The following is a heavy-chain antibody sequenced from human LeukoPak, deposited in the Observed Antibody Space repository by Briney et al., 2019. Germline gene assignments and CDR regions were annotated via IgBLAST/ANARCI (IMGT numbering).Heavy chain of an antibody. Sequence: ASVKVSCKASGYTFTGYFMYWVRQAPGQGLEWMGWINPNSGGTNYAQKFQGRVTMIRDASISTAYMDLSRLRSDDTAVYYCAREYRGSYSPLDYWGQGTLVTVSS. CDR1: GYTFTGYF. CDR2: INPNSGGT. J-gene: IGHJ4*02. CDR3: AREYRGSYSPLDY. V-gene: IGHV1-2*02. D-gene: IGHD1-26*01.